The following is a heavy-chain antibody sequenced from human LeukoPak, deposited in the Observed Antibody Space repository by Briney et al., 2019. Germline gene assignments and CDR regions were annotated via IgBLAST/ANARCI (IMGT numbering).Heavy chain of an antibody. V-gene: IGHV3-30*02. CDR2: IRYDGSNK. J-gene: IGHJ4*02. CDR1: GFTLSNYG. Sequence: QPGGSLRLSCAASGFTLSNYGIHWVRQAPGKGLEWVAFIRYDGSNKYYADSVKGRFTISRDISKNTVYLQMNSLRAEDTAVYYCAKPLIIAATGEFDYWGQGTLVTVSS. D-gene: IGHD6-13*01. CDR3: AKPLIIAATGEFDY.